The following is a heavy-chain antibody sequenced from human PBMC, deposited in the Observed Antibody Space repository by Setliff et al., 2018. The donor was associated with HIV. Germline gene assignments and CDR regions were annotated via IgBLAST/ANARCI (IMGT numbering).Heavy chain of an antibody. CDR3: ARLSPLDWPFDY. J-gene: IGHJ4*02. CDR1: GGSISSNKW. Sequence: SETLSLTCAVSGGSISSNKWWRWVRQPPGKGLEWIGEIYHSGSTKYNPSLKSRVTISVDTSKNQFSLKLSSVTAADTAVYYCARLSPLDWPFDYWGQGTLVTVSS. D-gene: IGHD3-9*01. V-gene: IGHV4-4*02. CDR2: IYHSGST.